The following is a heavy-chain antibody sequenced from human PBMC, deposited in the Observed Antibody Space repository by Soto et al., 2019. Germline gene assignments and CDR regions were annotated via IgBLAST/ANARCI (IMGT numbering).Heavy chain of an antibody. V-gene: IGHV3-48*01. Sequence: EVQLVESGGGLVQPGGSLRLSCAASGFTFSSYSMNWVRQAPGKGLEWVSYISSSSSTIYYADSVKGRFTISSDNGKNSQYLQRNSLRAEDTAVYYCARHPERIAQSGLFDPWGQGTLVTVSS. D-gene: IGHD6-13*01. CDR3: ARHPERIAQSGLFDP. CDR1: GFTFSSYS. CDR2: ISSSSSTI. J-gene: IGHJ5*02.